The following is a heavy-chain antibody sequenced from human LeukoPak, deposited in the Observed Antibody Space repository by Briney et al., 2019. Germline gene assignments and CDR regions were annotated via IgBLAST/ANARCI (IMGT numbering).Heavy chain of an antibody. D-gene: IGHD2-21*01. CDR2: ISAYNGNT. V-gene: IGHV1-18*01. CDR1: GYTFTSYG. Sequence: GASVKVSCKASGYTFTSYGISWVRQAPGQGLEWMGWISAYNGNTNYAQKLQGRVTMTTDTSTSTAYMELRSLRSDDTAVYYCARDLEAYCGGDCLGYWGQGTLVTVSS. J-gene: IGHJ4*02. CDR3: ARDLEAYCGGDCLGY.